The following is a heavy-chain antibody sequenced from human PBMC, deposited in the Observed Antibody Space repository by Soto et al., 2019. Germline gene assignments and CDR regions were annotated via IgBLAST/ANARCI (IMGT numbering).Heavy chain of an antibody. CDR2: IYYSGST. J-gene: IGHJ4*02. V-gene: IGHV4-59*01. CDR1: GGSISSYY. CDR3: AKSSPYGDYLFDY. Sequence: QVQLQESGPGLVKPSETLSLTCTVSGGSISSYYWSWIRQPPGKGLEWIGYIYYSGSTNYNPSLKSRVTISVHTSKNQLSLKLSSVTAADTAVYYCAKSSPYGDYLFDYWGQGTLVTVSS. D-gene: IGHD4-17*01.